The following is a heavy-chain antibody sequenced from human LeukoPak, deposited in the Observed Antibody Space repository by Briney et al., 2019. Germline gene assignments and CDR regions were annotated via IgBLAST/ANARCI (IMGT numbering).Heavy chain of an antibody. Sequence: GGALRLSCAASGVTFRSYTMNWVRQAPGKGLEWVSSISSSSSSIYYADSVKGRFTISRDNARKSLYLQMNSLRAEDTAMYYCARGFCTSTSCYGSYWGQGTLVTVSS. CDR3: ARGFCTSTSCYGSY. D-gene: IGHD2-2*01. J-gene: IGHJ4*02. CDR2: ISSSSSSI. V-gene: IGHV3-21*01. CDR1: GVTFRSYT.